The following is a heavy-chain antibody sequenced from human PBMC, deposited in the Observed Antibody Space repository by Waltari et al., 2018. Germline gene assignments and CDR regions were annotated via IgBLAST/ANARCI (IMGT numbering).Heavy chain of an antibody. CDR1: GGTFSSYA. V-gene: IGHV1-69*13. D-gene: IGHD2-2*01. J-gene: IGHJ6*03. CDR3: ASIVVVPAASPDNYYYYYMDV. CDR2: IIPIFGTA. Sequence: QVQLVQSGAEVKKPGSSVKVSCKASGGTFSSYAISWVRQAPGQGLEWMGRIIPIFGTANYAQKFRGRVTITADKSTSTAYMELSSLRSEDTAVYYCASIVVVPAASPDNYYYYYMDVWGKGTTVTISS.